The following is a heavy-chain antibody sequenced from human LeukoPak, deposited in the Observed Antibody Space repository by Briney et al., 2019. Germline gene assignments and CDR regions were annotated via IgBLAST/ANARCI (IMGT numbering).Heavy chain of an antibody. J-gene: IGHJ5*02. CDR3: ARGVTMVRGLIWEKLGWFDP. D-gene: IGHD3-10*01. CDR2: MLPIFGTA. Sequence: EASVKVSCKASGGTFSSYAIRWVRQAPGQGLEWVGGMLPIFGTANYAQKLQGRVTITADESTSTDYMELTRPRSEDTAVYYCARGVTMVRGLIWEKLGWFDPWGQGTLVTVSS. V-gene: IGHV1-69*13. CDR1: GGTFSSYA.